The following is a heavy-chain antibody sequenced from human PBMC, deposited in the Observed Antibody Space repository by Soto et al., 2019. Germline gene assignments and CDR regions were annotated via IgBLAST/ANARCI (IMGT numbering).Heavy chain of an antibody. J-gene: IGHJ3*01. CDR1: GFTFSSYA. CDR2: ISGSGDST. V-gene: IGHV3-23*01. CDR3: ARVSRRNTFDV. Sequence: GGSLRLSCAASGFTFSSYAMTWVRQAPGKGLEWVSAISGSGDSTYYADSVKGRFTISRDNSKNTLFLQMNSLRAEDTAVYYCARVSRRNTFDVWGQGTMVTVSS.